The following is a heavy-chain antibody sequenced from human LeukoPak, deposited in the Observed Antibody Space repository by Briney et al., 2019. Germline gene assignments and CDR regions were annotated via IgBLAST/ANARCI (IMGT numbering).Heavy chain of an antibody. CDR3: ASKYYDSSGLDY. J-gene: IGHJ4*02. CDR2: INWNGGST. CDR1: GFTFSSYG. V-gene: IGHV3-20*04. D-gene: IGHD3-22*01. Sequence: GGSLRLSCAASGFTFSSYGMSWVRQAPGKGLEWVSGINWNGGSTGYADSVKGRFTISRDNAKNSLYLQMNSLRAEDTALYYCASKYYDSSGLDYWGQGTLVTVSS.